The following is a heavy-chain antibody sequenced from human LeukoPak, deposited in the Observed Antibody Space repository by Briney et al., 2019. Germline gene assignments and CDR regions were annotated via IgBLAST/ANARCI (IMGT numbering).Heavy chain of an antibody. V-gene: IGHV4-4*07. D-gene: IGHD3-22*01. Sequence: SETLSLTCTVSGGSISSYYWSWIRQPAGKGLEWIGRIYTSGSTNYNPSLKSRVTISVDTSKNQFSLKLSSVTAADTAVYYCARSPIVVITPSHFDYWGQGTLVTVSS. J-gene: IGHJ4*02. CDR3: ARSPIVVITPSHFDY. CDR1: GGSISSYY. CDR2: IYTSGST.